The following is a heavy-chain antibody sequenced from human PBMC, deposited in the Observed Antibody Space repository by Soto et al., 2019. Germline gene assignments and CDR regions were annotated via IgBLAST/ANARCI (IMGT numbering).Heavy chain of an antibody. CDR2: INSDGSST. D-gene: IGHD4-17*01. CDR3: ASGAFYGDLFS. CDR1: GFTFSSYW. Sequence: GGSLRLSCAASGFTFSSYWMHWVRQAPGKGLVWVSRINSDGSSTSYADSVKGRFTISRDNAKNTLYLQMNSLRAEDTAVYYCASGAFYGDLFSWGQGTLVTVSS. V-gene: IGHV3-74*01. J-gene: IGHJ4*02.